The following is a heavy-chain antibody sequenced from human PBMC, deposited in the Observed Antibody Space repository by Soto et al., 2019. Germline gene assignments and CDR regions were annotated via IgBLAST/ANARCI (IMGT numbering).Heavy chain of an antibody. D-gene: IGHD6-19*01. CDR3: AKVRSGWYGGAFDY. Sequence: QVKLVESGGGVVQPGRSLRLSCTASGFTLTTYGMHWVSQAPGKGLEWVALISYDGSTKYYADSVKGRFTVSRDVSRNTLFLQLNSLRIEDTAVYYCAKVRSGWYGGAFDYWGHGTVVTVSS. CDR2: ISYDGSTK. V-gene: IGHV3-30*18. J-gene: IGHJ4*01. CDR1: GFTLTTYG.